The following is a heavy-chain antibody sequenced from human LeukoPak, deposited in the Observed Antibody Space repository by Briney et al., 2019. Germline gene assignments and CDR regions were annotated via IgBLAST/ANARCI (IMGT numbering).Heavy chain of an antibody. CDR1: GYSFSSYW. J-gene: IGHJ4*02. Sequence: GESLKISCKASGYSFSSYWIDWVRQMPGKGLEWMGFIYTGDSDTRYSPSFQGQVTISVDKSIGTAYLQWSSLKASDTAMYYCARGNTNFEYWGQGTLVTVSS. CDR3: ARGNTNFEY. CDR2: IYTGDSDT. D-gene: IGHD2-8*01. V-gene: IGHV5-51*01.